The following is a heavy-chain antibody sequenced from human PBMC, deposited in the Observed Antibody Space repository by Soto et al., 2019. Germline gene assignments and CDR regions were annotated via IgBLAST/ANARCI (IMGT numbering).Heavy chain of an antibody. CDR2: ISGSGGST. Sequence: GGSLRLSCAASGFTFSSHAMSWVRQAPGKGLEWVSAISGSGGSTYYADSVKGRSTISRDNSKNTLYLQMNSLRAEDTAVYYCAKGHISGDYYDSSGYYEKYYFDYWGQGTLVTVSS. CDR3: AKGHISGDYYDSSGYYEKYYFDY. CDR1: GFTFSSHA. V-gene: IGHV3-23*01. D-gene: IGHD3-22*01. J-gene: IGHJ4*02.